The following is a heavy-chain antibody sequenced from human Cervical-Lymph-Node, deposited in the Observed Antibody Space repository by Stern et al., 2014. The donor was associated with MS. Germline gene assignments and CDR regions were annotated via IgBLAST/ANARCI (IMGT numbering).Heavy chain of an antibody. CDR3: VRGGFSYGYGLDA. V-gene: IGHV1-8*01. CDR2: MNPNNANT. D-gene: IGHD5-18*01. Sequence: VQLVQPGSQVRKPGASVKVSCQASGYTFISYDIFWVRPATGQGLEWMGWMNPNNANTGHAQKFQGRVTMTRNISISTAYMELSSLRSDDTAVYYCVRGGFSYGYGLDAWGQGTAVIVSS. CDR1: GYTFISYD. J-gene: IGHJ6*02.